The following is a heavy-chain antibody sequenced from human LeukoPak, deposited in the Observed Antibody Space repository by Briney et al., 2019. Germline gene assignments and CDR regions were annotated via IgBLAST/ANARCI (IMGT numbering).Heavy chain of an antibody. Sequence: GGSLRLSCAASGFIFSSYAISWVRQAPGKGLEWVSAISGSGGSTYYADSVKGRFTISRDNSKNTLYLQMNSLRAEDTAVYYCAKNGNYYDSSGYHDYWGQGTLVTVSS. CDR1: GFIFSSYA. D-gene: IGHD3-22*01. V-gene: IGHV3-23*01. J-gene: IGHJ4*02. CDR2: ISGSGGST. CDR3: AKNGNYYDSSGYHDY.